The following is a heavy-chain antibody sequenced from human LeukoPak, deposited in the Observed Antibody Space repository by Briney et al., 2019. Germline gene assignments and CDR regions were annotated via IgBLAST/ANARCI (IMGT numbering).Heavy chain of an antibody. CDR2: IYYSGST. J-gene: IGHJ3*02. Sequence: KTSETLSLTCTVSSGSISGDNYYWAWIRQPPGKGLEWIGSIYYSGSTFYNQSLQSRVTISIDTSKNQFSLKLRSVTAADTAVYYCARVPDYGDLDDAFDIWGQGTMVTVSS. V-gene: IGHV4-39*07. CDR1: SGSISGDNYY. D-gene: IGHD4-17*01. CDR3: ARVPDYGDLDDAFDI.